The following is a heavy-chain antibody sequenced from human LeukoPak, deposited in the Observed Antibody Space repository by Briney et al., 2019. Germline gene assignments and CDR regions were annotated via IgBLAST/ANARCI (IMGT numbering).Heavy chain of an antibody. CDR1: GFTFSSYA. J-gene: IGHJ3*02. CDR2: IYSGGNT. Sequence: PPGGSLRLSCAASGFTFSSYAMSWVRQAPGKGLEWVSVIYSGGNTDYADSVRGRFTISRDNSKNTLYLQMNSLRAEDTAVYYCARYCRGGSCYPGGDDAFDIWGQGTMVTVSS. D-gene: IGHD2-15*01. V-gene: IGHV3-53*01. CDR3: ARYCRGGSCYPGGDDAFDI.